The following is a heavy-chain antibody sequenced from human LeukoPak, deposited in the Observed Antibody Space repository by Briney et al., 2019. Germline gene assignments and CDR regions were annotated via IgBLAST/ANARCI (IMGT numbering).Heavy chain of an antibody. Sequence: ASVKVSCKASGYSLTDYYMHWGRQAPGQGLEWMGWINPNSGDTNYAQKFQGRVTMTRDTSISTAYMELSRLTSDDTAIYYCARDWRGSYFPDFWGQGTLVTVSS. D-gene: IGHD1-26*01. CDR1: GYSLTDYY. V-gene: IGHV1-2*02. J-gene: IGHJ4*02. CDR3: ARDWRGSYFPDF. CDR2: INPNSGDT.